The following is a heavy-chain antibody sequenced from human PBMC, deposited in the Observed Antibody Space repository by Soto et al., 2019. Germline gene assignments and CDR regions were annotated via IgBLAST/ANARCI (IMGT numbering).Heavy chain of an antibody. CDR1: GFTFDNYA. V-gene: IGHV3-23*01. CDR2: ITGSGVST. J-gene: IGHJ4*02. CDR3: ARDLDGSGSYYTDD. Sequence: GGSLRLSCAASGFTFDNYAMNWVRQAPGKGLEWVSSITGSGVSTHHTDSVKGRFTISRDNSKNTLYLQLNSLRAEDTAMYYCARDLDGSGSYYTDDWGPGTLVTVSS. D-gene: IGHD3-10*01.